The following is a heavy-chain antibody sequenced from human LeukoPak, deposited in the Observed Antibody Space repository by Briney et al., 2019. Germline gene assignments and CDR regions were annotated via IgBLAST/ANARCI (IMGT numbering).Heavy chain of an antibody. Sequence: SETLSLTCTVSGGSISSSSYYWGWIRQPPGQGLEWIGSLYYSGSTYYNPSLKSRVTISVDTSKNQFSLKLSSVTAADTAVYYCASRLYSSSWYYFDYWGQGTLVTVSS. CDR2: LYYSGST. CDR1: GGSISSSSYY. D-gene: IGHD6-13*01. V-gene: IGHV4-39*01. CDR3: ASRLYSSSWYYFDY. J-gene: IGHJ4*02.